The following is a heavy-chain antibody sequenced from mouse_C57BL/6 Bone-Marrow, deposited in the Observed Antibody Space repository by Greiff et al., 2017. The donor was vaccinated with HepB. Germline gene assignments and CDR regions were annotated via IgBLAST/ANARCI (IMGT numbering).Heavy chain of an antibody. CDR2: INPSSGYT. V-gene: IGHV1-7*01. D-gene: IGHD2-2*01. CDR1: GYTFTSYW. J-gene: IGHJ3*01. Sequence: QVQLKESGAELAKPGASVKLSCKASGYTFTSYWMHWVKQRPGQGLEWIGYINPSSGYTKYNQKFKDKATLTADKSSSTAYMQLSSLTCEDSAVYDCERYYYGYPWGQGTLVTVSA. CDR3: ERYYYGYP.